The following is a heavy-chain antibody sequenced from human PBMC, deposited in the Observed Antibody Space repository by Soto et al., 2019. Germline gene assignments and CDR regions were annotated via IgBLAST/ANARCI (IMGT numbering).Heavy chain of an antibody. Sequence: PSETLSLTCSVSGGSISSRESYWGWIRHPPGKGLEWIGTIYFSGSTYYNPSLKSRVTMSVDTSRNQFSLKLSSVTAADTAVYYCARHWGRGAAGTCYNWGQATLVTVSS. CDR1: GGSISSRESY. D-gene: IGHD6-13*01. CDR2: IYFSGST. CDR3: ARHWGRGAAGTCYN. J-gene: IGHJ4*02. V-gene: IGHV4-39*01.